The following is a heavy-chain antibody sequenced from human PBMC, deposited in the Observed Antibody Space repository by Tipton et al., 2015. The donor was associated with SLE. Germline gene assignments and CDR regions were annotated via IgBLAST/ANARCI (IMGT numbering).Heavy chain of an antibody. V-gene: IGHV3-30*19. CDR3: ARGSSWTGYYYYYMDV. CDR1: GFTFSNFG. Sequence: SLRLSCAASGFTFSNFGMHWVRQAPGKGLEWVAVISYDGSNKYYADSVKGRFTISRDNSKNTLYLQMNSLRAEDTAVYYCARGSSWTGYYYYYMDVWGKGTTVTVSS. CDR2: ISYDGSNK. D-gene: IGHD6-13*01. J-gene: IGHJ6*03.